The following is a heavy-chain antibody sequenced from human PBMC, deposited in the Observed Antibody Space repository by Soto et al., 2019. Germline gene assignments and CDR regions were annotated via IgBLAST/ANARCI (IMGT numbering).Heavy chain of an antibody. Sequence: EVPLLESGGGLVQPGGSLRLSCAASGFTFSSYAMSWVRQAPGKGLEWVSTISGSTYYADSVKGRFTISRDISKNTVYLQMNSLRAEDTAVYYCAKGGYSYGHSYFDYWGQGTLVTVSS. D-gene: IGHD5-18*01. CDR3: AKGGYSYGHSYFDY. J-gene: IGHJ4*02. CDR1: GFTFSSYA. V-gene: IGHV3-23*01. CDR2: ISGST.